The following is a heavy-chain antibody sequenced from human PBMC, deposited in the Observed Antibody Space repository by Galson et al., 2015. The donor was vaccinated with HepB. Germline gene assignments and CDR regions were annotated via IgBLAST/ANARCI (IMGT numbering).Heavy chain of an antibody. D-gene: IGHD3-10*01. CDR3: ARYGSGSYYSLNAFDI. V-gene: IGHV1-46*01. Sequence: SVKVSCKASGYTFTSYYMHWVRQAPGQGLEWMGIINPSGGSTSYAQKFQGRVTMTRDTSTSTVYMELSSLRSEDTAVYYCARYGSGSYYSLNAFDIWGQGTMVTVSS. CDR1: GYTFTSYY. J-gene: IGHJ3*02. CDR2: INPSGGST.